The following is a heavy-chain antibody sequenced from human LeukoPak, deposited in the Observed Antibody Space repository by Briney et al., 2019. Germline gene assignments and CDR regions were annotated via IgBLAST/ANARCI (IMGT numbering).Heavy chain of an antibody. Sequence: GGSLRLSCAASGFTFSSYAMSWVRQAPGKGLEWVSAISGSGDNTYYADSVKGRFTISRDNSKNTLYLQMNSLRAEDTAVYYCARDFWGAYRVDYFDYWGQGTLVTVSS. CDR1: GFTFSSYA. CDR2: ISGSGDNT. CDR3: ARDFWGAYRVDYFDY. V-gene: IGHV3-23*01. D-gene: IGHD3-3*01. J-gene: IGHJ4*02.